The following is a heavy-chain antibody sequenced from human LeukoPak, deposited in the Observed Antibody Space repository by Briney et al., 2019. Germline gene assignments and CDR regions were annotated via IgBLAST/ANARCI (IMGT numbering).Heavy chain of an antibody. CDR3: ARDRYGYDSRGYYNFDY. J-gene: IGHJ4*02. Sequence: ASVKVSCKASGYTFTSYGISWVRQAPGQGLEWMGWISAYNGNTNYAQKLQGRVTMTTDTSTSTAYMELRSVRSDDTAVYYCARDRYGYDSRGYYNFDYWGQGTLVTVSS. CDR2: ISAYNGNT. CDR1: GYTFTSYG. V-gene: IGHV1-18*01. D-gene: IGHD3-22*01.